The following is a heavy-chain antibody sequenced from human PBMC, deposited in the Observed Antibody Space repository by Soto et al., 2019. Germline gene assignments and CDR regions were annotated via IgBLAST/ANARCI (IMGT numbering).Heavy chain of an antibody. CDR3: ATSYGEYGY. J-gene: IGHJ4*02. CDR1: GYTFTSYW. Sequence: GESLKISCQGSGYTFTSYWISWVCHKAGKGLECMGIIYPDDSDTRYNPSFQGQVTISADKSISTAYLQWSTLKASDTAMYYCATSYGEYGYWGQGTLVTVSS. CDR2: IYPDDSDT. D-gene: IGHD4-17*01. V-gene: IGHV5-51*01.